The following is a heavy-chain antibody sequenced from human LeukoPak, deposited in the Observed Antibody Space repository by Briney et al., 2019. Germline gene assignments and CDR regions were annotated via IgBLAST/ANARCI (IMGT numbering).Heavy chain of an antibody. Sequence: ASQTLSLTCAISGDSVSSNSAAWNWIRQSQSRGLEWLGRTYYRSKWYNDYAVSVKSRITINPDTSKNQFSLQLNSVTPEDTAVYYCARDRRSSGWYWFDPWGQGTLVTVSS. D-gene: IGHD6-19*01. CDR1: GDSVSSNSAA. CDR3: ARDRRSSGWYWFDP. J-gene: IGHJ5*02. V-gene: IGHV6-1*01. CDR2: TYYRSKWYN.